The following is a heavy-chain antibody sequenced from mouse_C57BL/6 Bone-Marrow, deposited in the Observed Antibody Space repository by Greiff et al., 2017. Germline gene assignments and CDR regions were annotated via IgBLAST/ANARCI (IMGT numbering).Heavy chain of an antibody. J-gene: IGHJ4*01. CDR3: ARSGDYGSTYYYAMDY. D-gene: IGHD1-1*01. V-gene: IGHV1-69*01. CDR1: GYTFTSYW. CDR2: IDPSDSYT. Sequence: VQLQQPGAELVMPGASVKLSCKASGYTFTSYWMHWVKQRPGQGLEWIGEIDPSDSYTNYNQKFKGKSTLTVDKSSSTAYMQLGSLTSEDSAVYYCARSGDYGSTYYYAMDYCGQGTSVTVSS.